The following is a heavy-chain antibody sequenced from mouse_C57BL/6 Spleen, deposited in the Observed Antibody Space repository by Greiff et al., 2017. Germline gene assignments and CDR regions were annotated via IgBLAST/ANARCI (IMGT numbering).Heavy chain of an antibody. J-gene: IGHJ3*01. CDR2: IYPGDGDT. CDR3: ARIGYEGYYWFAY. CDR1: GYAFSSSW. V-gene: IGHV1-82*01. D-gene: IGHD2-3*01. Sequence: VQGVESGPELVKPGASVQISCKASGYAFSSSWMNWVKQRPGKGLEWIGRIYPGDGDTNYNGKFKGKATLTADKSSSTAYMQLSSLTSEDSAVYFCARIGYEGYYWFAYWGQGTLVTGSA.